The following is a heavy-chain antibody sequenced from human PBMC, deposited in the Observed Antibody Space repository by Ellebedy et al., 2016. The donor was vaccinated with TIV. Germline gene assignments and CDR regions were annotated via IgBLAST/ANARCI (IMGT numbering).Heavy chain of an antibody. J-gene: IGHJ5*02. CDR3: ARGHYNWNDGPPLLSFNP. V-gene: IGHV1-8*01. D-gene: IGHD1-1*01. Sequence: ASVKVSCXASGYTFTSYDINWVRQATGQGLEWMGWMNPNSGNTGYAQKFQGRVTMTRNTSISTAYMELSSLRSEDTAVYYCARGHYNWNDGPPLLSFNPWGQGTLVTVSS. CDR1: GYTFTSYD. CDR2: MNPNSGNT.